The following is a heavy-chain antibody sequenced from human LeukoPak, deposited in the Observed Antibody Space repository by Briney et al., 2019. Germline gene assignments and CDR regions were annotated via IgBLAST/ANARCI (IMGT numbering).Heavy chain of an antibody. CDR1: GFTFDDYG. J-gene: IGHJ3*02. Sequence: GGSLRLSCAASGFTFDDYGMSWVRQAPGKGLEWVSGINWNGGGTGYADSVKGRFTISRDNAKNSLYLQMNSLRAEDTALYYCARALRTPYYYDSSGYYYDAFDIWGQGTMVTVSS. CDR2: INWNGGGT. V-gene: IGHV3-20*04. D-gene: IGHD3-22*01. CDR3: ARALRTPYYYDSSGYYYDAFDI.